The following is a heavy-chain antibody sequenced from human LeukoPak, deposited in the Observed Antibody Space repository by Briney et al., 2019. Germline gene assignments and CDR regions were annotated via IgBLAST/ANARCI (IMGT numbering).Heavy chain of an antibody. D-gene: IGHD3-3*01. Sequence: GGSLRLSCAASGFSFSNSWMTWVRQSPGKGLEWVANIKQDGSETYYVDSVMGRFTISRLNAKNSVYLQMNSLRAEDTAVYYCARDRSISGGVTIDFWGQGTLVSVA. CDR1: GFSFSNSW. CDR2: IKQDGSET. CDR3: ARDRSISGGVTIDF. J-gene: IGHJ4*02. V-gene: IGHV3-7*01.